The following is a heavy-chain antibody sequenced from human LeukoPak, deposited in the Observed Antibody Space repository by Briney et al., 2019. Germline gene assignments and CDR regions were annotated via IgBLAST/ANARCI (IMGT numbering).Heavy chain of an antibody. CDR3: ARFGHCSGGSCYVETGYYYYGMDV. D-gene: IGHD2-15*01. J-gene: IGHJ6*02. Sequence: GASVKVSCKASGYTFTSYGISWVRQAPGQGLEWMGWISAYNGNTNYAQKLQGRVTMTTDTSTSTAYMELRSLRSDDTAVYYCARFGHCSGGSCYVETGYYYYGMDVWGQGTTVTVSS. CDR1: GYTFTSYG. V-gene: IGHV1-18*01. CDR2: ISAYNGNT.